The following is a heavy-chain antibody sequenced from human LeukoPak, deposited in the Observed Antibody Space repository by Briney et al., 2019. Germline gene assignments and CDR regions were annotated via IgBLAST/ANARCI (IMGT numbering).Heavy chain of an antibody. Sequence: SETLSLTCSVSGVAINVYYWSWIRQPPGKGLEWIGEINHSGSTNYNPSLKSRVTISVDTSKNQFSLKLSSVTAADTAVYYCASILGEGYGRIDYWGQGTLVTVSS. V-gene: IGHV4-34*01. J-gene: IGHJ4*02. D-gene: IGHD5-24*01. CDR3: ASILGEGYGRIDY. CDR1: GVAINVYY. CDR2: INHSGST.